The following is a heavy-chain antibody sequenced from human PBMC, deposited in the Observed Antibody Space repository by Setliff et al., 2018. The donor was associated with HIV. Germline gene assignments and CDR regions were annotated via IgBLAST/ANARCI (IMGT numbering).Heavy chain of an antibody. CDR2: IYYSGTT. J-gene: IGHJ4*02. V-gene: IGHV4-59*11. D-gene: IGHD6-6*01. CDR3: ARADSSTWSHYFDY. Sequence: PSETLSLTCTVSGVSITSHYWSWIRQPPGTGLEWIGYIYYSGTTNYNPSLKSRVTISIDTSKNQFSLKLNSVTAADTAVYYCARADSSTWSHYFDYWGQGTLVTVSS. CDR1: GVSITSHY.